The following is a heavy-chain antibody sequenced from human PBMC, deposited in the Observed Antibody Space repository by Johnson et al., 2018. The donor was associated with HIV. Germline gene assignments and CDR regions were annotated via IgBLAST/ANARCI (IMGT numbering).Heavy chain of an antibody. D-gene: IGHD3-10*01. CDR3: ARALSRFGVSDAFDV. Sequence: VQLVESGGGLVQPGGSLRLSCAASGFTVSSSYMSWVRQAPGKGLEWVSEIYSGGSTYYADSVKGRFIISRDSSKNTLYLQMNSLRVEDTAVYYCARALSRFGVSDAFDVWGQGTMVTVSS. V-gene: IGHV3-66*01. J-gene: IGHJ3*01. CDR2: IYSGGST. CDR1: GFTVSSSY.